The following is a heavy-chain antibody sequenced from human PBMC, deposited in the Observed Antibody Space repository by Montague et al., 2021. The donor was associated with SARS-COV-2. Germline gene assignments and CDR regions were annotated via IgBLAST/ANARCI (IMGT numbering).Heavy chain of an antibody. Sequence: TLSLTCTVSGGSISSGDYYWTWIRQHPGEGPEWIGYIYYTRSTYYNPSLKSRVTISLDTSKNQFSLKLSSVTAADTAVYFCVNENWNNGQGFDPWGQGTLVTVSS. D-gene: IGHD1/OR15-1a*01. V-gene: IGHV4-31*03. CDR3: VNENWNNGQGFDP. CDR1: GGSISSGDYY. CDR2: IYYTRST. J-gene: IGHJ5*02.